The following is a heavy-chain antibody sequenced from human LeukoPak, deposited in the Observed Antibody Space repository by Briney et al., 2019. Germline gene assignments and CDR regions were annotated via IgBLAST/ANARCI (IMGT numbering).Heavy chain of an antibody. J-gene: IGHJ3*02. V-gene: IGHV3-23*01. CDR3: ARRLRLGELSSEDAFDI. D-gene: IGHD3-16*02. Sequence: GGSLRLSCAVSGFIFSNYAMNWVRQAPGKGLEWVSAISGSGGSTYYADSVKGRFTISRDNSKNTLYLQMNSLRAEDTAVYYCARRLRLGELSSEDAFDIWGQGTMVTVSS. CDR1: GFIFSNYA. CDR2: ISGSGGST.